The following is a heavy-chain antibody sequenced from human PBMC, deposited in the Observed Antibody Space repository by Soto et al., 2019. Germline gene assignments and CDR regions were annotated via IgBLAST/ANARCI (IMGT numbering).Heavy chain of an antibody. V-gene: IGHV4-39*01. D-gene: IGHD2-2*01. J-gene: IGHJ5*02. Sequence: PSETLSLPWDVSGGSIDNSHSFWGWIRQPPGKGLEFIGSVYYSVGASYNPSLKSRFTVSVATCNNQISLRVYSVTSADTAVYFCLRLVEAGTRQTCYGSLGQVILFTVST. CDR1: GGSIDNSHSF. CDR3: LRLVEAGTRQTCYGS. CDR2: VYYSVGA.